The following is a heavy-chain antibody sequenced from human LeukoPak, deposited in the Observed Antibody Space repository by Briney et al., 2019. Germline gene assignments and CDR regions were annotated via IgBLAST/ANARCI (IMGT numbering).Heavy chain of an antibody. CDR3: GRGIDY. D-gene: IGHD3-10*01. Sequence: GGSLRLSCAASGFTFSGYWMSWVRQAPGKGLEWVANIKQDGSEKYYVDSVKGRFTISRDNAKNSLYLQMNSLRAEDTAVYYCGRGIDYWGQGTLVTVSS. CDR1: GFTFSGYW. V-gene: IGHV3-7*01. CDR2: IKQDGSEK. J-gene: IGHJ4*02.